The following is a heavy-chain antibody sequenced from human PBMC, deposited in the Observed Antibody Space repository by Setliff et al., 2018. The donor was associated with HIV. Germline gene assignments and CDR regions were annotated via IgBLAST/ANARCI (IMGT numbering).Heavy chain of an antibody. D-gene: IGHD3-16*01. J-gene: IGHJ3*01. CDR3: ARDDGGYNYAEAFDV. Sequence: GASVKVSCKASGHTFTNFYMHWVRQAPGQGLEWMGIINPGGGNTRYAQRFQGRVSMTIDTSASTAYMELRSLRSDDTAVYYCARDDGGYNYAEAFDVWGQGTMVTVSS. CDR1: GHTFTNFY. CDR2: INPGGGNT. V-gene: IGHV1-46*01.